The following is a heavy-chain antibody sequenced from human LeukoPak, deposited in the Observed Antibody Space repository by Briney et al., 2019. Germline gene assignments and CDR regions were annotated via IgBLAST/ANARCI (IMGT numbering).Heavy chain of an antibody. V-gene: IGHV4-59*01. CDR1: GGSISRYY. CDR2: FYYSGST. CDR3: ASWRGAHYFDY. J-gene: IGHJ4*02. D-gene: IGHD3-10*01. Sequence: SETLSLTCTVSGGSISRYYWSWIRQPPGKGLVWIGYFYYSGSTNYIPSLKSRVTISVDTSKNQFSLKLSSVTAADTAVYYCASWRGAHYFDYWGQGTLVTVSS.